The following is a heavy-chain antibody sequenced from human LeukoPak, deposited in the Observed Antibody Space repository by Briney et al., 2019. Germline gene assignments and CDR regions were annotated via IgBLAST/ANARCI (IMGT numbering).Heavy chain of an antibody. J-gene: IGHJ4*02. CDR2: INPDGSET. CDR3: AREAARYQTNDY. D-gene: IGHD6-25*01. V-gene: IGHV3-7*01. CDR1: GFAFSRSW. Sequence: GGSLRLSCAASGFAFSRSWMTWVRQGPGKGQEWVADINPDGSETYYMGSVKGRFTISRDNTDNSLYLHGNSLRAEDTAVYYCAREAARYQTNDYWGQGTLVTVSS.